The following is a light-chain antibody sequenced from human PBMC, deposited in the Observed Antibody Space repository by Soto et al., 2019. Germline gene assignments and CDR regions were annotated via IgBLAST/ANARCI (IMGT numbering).Light chain of an antibody. CDR1: QSISSY. CDR2: AAS. J-gene: IGKJ5*01. CDR3: QKSYSTQIT. V-gene: IGKV1-39*01. Sequence: DIQMTQSPSSLSASVGDRVTITCRASQSISSYLNWYQQKPEKAPMLLIYAASSLQSGVPSRFSGSGSGTDFTLTISSLQPEDFATYYCQKSYSTQITFGQGTRLEIK.